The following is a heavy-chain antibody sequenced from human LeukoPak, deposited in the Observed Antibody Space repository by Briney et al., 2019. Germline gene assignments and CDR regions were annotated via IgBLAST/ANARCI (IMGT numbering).Heavy chain of an antibody. CDR1: GYTFTGYY. CDR3: ARDHRPRAAAAGTISDY. J-gene: IGHJ4*02. CDR2: INPNSGGT. D-gene: IGHD6-13*01. V-gene: IGHV1-2*06. Sequence: ASVKVSCKASGYTFTGYYMHWVRQAPGQGLEWMGRINPNSGGTNYAQKFRGRVTMTRDTSISTAYMELSRLRSDDTAVYYCARDHRPRAAAAGTISDYWGQGTLVTVSS.